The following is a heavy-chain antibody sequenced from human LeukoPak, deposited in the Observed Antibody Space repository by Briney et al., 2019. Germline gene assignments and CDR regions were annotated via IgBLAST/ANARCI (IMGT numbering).Heavy chain of an antibody. V-gene: IGHV4-38-2*02. J-gene: IGHJ4*02. CDR3: ARVKGMVRATKPDY. Sequence: PSETLSLTCTVSGYSISSGYFWGWIRQPPGKGLECIGTIYHSGSTYYNPSLKSRVTISVDTSKNQFSLKLSSVTAADTAVYYCARVKGMVRATKPDYWGQGTLVTVSS. D-gene: IGHD3-10*01. CDR1: GYSISSGYF. CDR2: IYHSGST.